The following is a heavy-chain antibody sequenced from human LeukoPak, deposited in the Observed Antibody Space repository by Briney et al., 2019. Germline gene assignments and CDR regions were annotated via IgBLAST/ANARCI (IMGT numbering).Heavy chain of an antibody. CDR2: ISAYNGNT. Sequence: ASVKVSCKASGYTFTSYGISWVRQAPGQGLEWMGWISAYNGNTNYAQKLQGRVTMTTDTSTSTAYMELRSLRSDDTAVYYCARAEAAAGYYYYYYYMDVWGKGTTVTISS. D-gene: IGHD6-13*01. J-gene: IGHJ6*03. CDR3: ARAEAAAGYYYYYYYMDV. V-gene: IGHV1-18*01. CDR1: GYTFTSYG.